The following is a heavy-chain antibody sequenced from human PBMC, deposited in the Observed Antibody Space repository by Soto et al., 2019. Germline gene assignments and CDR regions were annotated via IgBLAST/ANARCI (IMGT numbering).Heavy chain of an antibody. CDR2: IYPGDSDT. CDR1: GYSFTSYW. V-gene: IGHV5-51*01. D-gene: IGHD2-21*02. J-gene: IGHJ3*02. Sequence: GESLKISCKGSGYSFTSYWIGWVRQMPGKGLEWMGIIYPGDSDTRYSPSFQGQVTISADKSISTAYLQWSSLKASDTAMYYCARLERNIVVVTAPVGAFDIWGQGTMVTV. CDR3: ARLERNIVVVTAPVGAFDI.